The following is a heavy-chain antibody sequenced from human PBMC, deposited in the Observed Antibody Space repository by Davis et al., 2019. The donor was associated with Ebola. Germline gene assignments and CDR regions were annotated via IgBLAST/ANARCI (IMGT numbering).Heavy chain of an antibody. D-gene: IGHD6-13*01. CDR3: ARWGQGSSWHVDY. J-gene: IGHJ4*02. V-gene: IGHV3-21*01. CDR1: GFTFSIYG. CDR2: ISSSSSYT. Sequence: GESLKISCAASGFTFSIYGMNWVRQAPGKGLEWVSSISSSSSYTYQADSVKGRFTISRDNAKNSLYLQMNSLRAEDTAVYYCARWGQGSSWHVDYWGQGTLVTVSS.